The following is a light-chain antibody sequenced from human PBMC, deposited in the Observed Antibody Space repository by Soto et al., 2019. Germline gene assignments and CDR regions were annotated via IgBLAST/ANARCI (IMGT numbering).Light chain of an antibody. Sequence: SYELTQPPSVSVSPGQTASITCSGDELGDKYACWYKQKPGQSPVLVIYHDTKRPSGIPERFSGSNSGNTATLTISGTQALDEADYYCQAWDRSTVIFGGGTKLTVL. V-gene: IGLV3-1*01. J-gene: IGLJ2*01. CDR3: QAWDRSTVI. CDR2: HDT. CDR1: ELGDKY.